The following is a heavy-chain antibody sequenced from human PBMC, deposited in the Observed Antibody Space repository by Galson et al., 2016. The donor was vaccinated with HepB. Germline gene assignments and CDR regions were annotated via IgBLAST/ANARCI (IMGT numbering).Heavy chain of an antibody. J-gene: IGHJ5*02. CDR1: GFTFSSYG. V-gene: IGHV3-33*01. Sequence: SLRLSCAASGFTFSSYGMHWVRRAPGKGLEWLALIWYDGSKKYYADSVKGRFTISRDNSKNTLYLQMNSLRAEETAVYYCARELTYYYGSGPDWFDPWGQGTLVIVSS. CDR3: ARELTYYYGSGPDWFDP. D-gene: IGHD3-10*01. CDR2: IWYDGSKK.